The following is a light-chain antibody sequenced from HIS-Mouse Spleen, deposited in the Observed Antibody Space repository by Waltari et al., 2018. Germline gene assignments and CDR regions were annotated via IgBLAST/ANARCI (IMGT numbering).Light chain of an antibody. Sequence: AIRMTQSPSSFSASTGDRVTITFRASQGISSYLAWYQQKPGKAPKLLIYAASTLQSGVPSRFSGSGSGTDFTLTISCLQSEDFATYYCQQYYSYPFTFGPGTKVDIK. J-gene: IGKJ3*01. CDR2: AAS. V-gene: IGKV1-8*01. CDR3: QQYYSYPFT. CDR1: QGISSY.